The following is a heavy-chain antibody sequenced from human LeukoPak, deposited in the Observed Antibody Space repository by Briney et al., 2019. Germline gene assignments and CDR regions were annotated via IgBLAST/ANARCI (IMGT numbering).Heavy chain of an antibody. V-gene: IGHV3-23*01. CDR3: AKLKRESAMVTYFDY. CDR1: GFTFSSYA. J-gene: IGHJ4*02. Sequence: PGGSLRLSCAASGFTFSSYAMSWVRQAPGKGLEWVSAISGSGGSTYYADSVKGRFTISRDNSKNTLYLQINSLRAEDTAVYYCAKLKRESAMVTYFDYWGQGTLVTVSS. CDR2: ISGSGGST. D-gene: IGHD5-18*01.